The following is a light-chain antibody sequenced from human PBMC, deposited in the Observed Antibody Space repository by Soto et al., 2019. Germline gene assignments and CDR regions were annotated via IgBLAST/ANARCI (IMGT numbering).Light chain of an antibody. V-gene: IGKV1-8*01. J-gene: IGKJ1*01. CDR3: QQYYSYLGT. CDR1: QGISSY. CDR2: AAS. Sequence: AIRMTQSPSSLSASTGDRVTITCRASQGISSYLAWYQQKPGKAPKLLIYAASTLQSGVPSRFSGSGSGTDFTLTISCLQSEDFAPYYCQQYYSYLGTFGQGTKVEIK.